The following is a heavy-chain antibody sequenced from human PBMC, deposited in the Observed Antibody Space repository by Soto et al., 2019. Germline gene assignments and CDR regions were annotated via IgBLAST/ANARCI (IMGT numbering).Heavy chain of an antibody. J-gene: IGHJ6*03. CDR3: ARDFHDWSGYYARPYYYYYYYMDV. V-gene: IGHV3-7*01. CDR1: GFTFSSYW. CDR2: IRQDGSEK. Sequence: GESLKISCAASGFTFSSYWMSWVRQAPGKGLEWVANIRQDGSEKYYVDSVKGRFTISRDNAKNSLYLQMNSLRAEDTAVYYCARDFHDWSGYYARPYYYYYYYMDVWGKGTTVTVSS. D-gene: IGHD3-3*01.